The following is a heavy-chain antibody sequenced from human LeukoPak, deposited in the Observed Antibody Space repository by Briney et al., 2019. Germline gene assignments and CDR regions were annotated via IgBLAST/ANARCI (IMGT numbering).Heavy chain of an antibody. J-gene: IGHJ3*02. CDR1: GFSFSSYA. D-gene: IGHD5-18*01. CDR3: ASEGGRGYSYDNAFDI. CDR2: ISYDGSNK. Sequence: GGSLRLSCSASGFSFSSYAMHSVRHTPGKGLEWVAVISYDGSNKYYADSVKGRFTISRDNSKNTLYLQMNSLRAEDTAVYYCASEGGRGYSYDNAFDIWGQGTMVTVSS. V-gene: IGHV3-30-3*01.